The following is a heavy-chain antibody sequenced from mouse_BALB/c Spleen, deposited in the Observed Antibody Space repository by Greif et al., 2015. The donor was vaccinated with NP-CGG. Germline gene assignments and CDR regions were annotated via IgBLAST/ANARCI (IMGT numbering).Heavy chain of an antibody. V-gene: IGHV5-6-4*01. Sequence: EVQLVESGGGLVKPGGSLKLSCAASGFTFSSYTMSWVRQTPEKRLEWVATISSGGSYTYYPDSVKGRFTISRDNAKNPLYLQRSSLKSEDTAMYYCTRGPSTMITAIDFDYWGQGTTLTVSS. CDR1: GFTFSSYT. CDR2: ISSGGSYT. D-gene: IGHD2-4*01. J-gene: IGHJ2*01. CDR3: TRGPSTMITAIDFDY.